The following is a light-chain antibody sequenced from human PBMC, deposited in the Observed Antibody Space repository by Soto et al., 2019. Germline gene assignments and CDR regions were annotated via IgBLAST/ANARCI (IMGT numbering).Light chain of an antibody. J-gene: IGLJ1*01. Sequence: QSVLTQPPSASGSPGQSVTISCTGTKSDIGVYDFVSWYQHHPGKAPRLIIYEVVQRPSGVPDRFSGSKSGNTASLTVSGLQAADEADYFCKSYAGINTYVFGSGTKLTVL. CDR3: KSYAGINTYV. CDR1: KSDIGVYDF. V-gene: IGLV2-8*01. CDR2: EVV.